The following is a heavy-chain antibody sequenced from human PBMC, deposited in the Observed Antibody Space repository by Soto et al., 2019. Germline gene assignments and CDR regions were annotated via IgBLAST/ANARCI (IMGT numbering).Heavy chain of an antibody. D-gene: IGHD3-3*01. CDR1: GYTFTSYG. CDR2: ISAYNGNT. V-gene: IGHV1-18*04. CDR3: ARYYAFWSGYYTGYGMDV. Sequence: ASVKVSCKASGYTFTSYGISWVRQAPGQGLEWMGWISAYNGNTNYAQKLQGRVTMTTDTSTSTAYMELRSLRSDDTAVYHCARYYAFWSGYYTGYGMDVWGQGTTVTVSS. J-gene: IGHJ6*02.